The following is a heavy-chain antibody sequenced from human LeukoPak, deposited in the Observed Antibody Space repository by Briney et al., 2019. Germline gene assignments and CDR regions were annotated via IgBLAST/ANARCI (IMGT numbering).Heavy chain of an antibody. D-gene: IGHD2-15*01. CDR2: IRSKANSYAT. Sequence: PGRSLRLSCAASGFTFSGSAMHWVRQASGKGLEWVGRIRSKANSYATAYAASVKGRFTISRDDSKNTAYLQMNSLKTEDTAVYYCTRQALNCSGGSCYFYYWGQGTLVTVSS. V-gene: IGHV3-73*01. CDR3: TRQALNCSGGSCYFYY. CDR1: GFTFSGSA. J-gene: IGHJ4*02.